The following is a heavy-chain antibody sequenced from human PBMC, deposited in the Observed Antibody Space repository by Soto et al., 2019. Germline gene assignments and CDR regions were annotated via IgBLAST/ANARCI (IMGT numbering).Heavy chain of an antibody. D-gene: IGHD5-12*01. CDR1: GGSISSGDYY. Sequence: QVQLQESGPGLVKPSQTMSLTCTVSGGSISSGDYYWSWIRQPPGKGLEWIGYIYYSGSTYYNPSLKSRVTISVDTSKNQFSLKLSSVTAADTAVYYCAVYVDIVATITRFDYWGQGTLVTVSS. CDR2: IYYSGST. V-gene: IGHV4-30-4*01. CDR3: AVYVDIVATITRFDY. J-gene: IGHJ4*02.